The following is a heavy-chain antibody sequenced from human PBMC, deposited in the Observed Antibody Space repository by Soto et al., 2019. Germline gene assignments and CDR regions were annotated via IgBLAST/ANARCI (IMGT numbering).Heavy chain of an antibody. J-gene: IGHJ5*02. Sequence: GGSLRLSCAASGFTFSDYYMSWIRQAPGKGLEWVSYISSSGSTIYYADSVKGRFTISRDNAKNSLYLQMNSLRAEDTAVYYCASIGYSSSSLVDPWGQGTLVTVSS. D-gene: IGHD6-6*01. V-gene: IGHV3-11*01. CDR2: ISSSGSTI. CDR1: GFTFSDYY. CDR3: ASIGYSSSSLVDP.